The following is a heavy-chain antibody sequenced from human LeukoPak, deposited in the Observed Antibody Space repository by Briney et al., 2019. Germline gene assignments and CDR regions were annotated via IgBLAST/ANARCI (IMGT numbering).Heavy chain of an antibody. J-gene: IGHJ6*02. Sequence: SETLSLTCAVYGGSFSGYYWSWIRQPPGKGPEWIGEINHSGSTNYNPSLKSRVTISVDTSKNQFSLKLSSVTAADTAVYYCARGGSSSWHHSRSYYYGMDVWGQGTTVTVSS. CDR2: INHSGST. CDR1: GGSFSGYY. V-gene: IGHV4-34*01. CDR3: ARGGSSSWHHSRSYYYGMDV. D-gene: IGHD6-13*01.